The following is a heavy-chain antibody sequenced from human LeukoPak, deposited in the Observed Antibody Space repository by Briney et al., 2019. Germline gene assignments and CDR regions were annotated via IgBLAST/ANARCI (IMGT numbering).Heavy chain of an antibody. CDR2: ISSSSSYI. CDR3: AKSRNFYYYFMEV. CDR1: GFTFSSYS. V-gene: IGHV3-21*03. Sequence: GGSLRLSCAASGFTFSSYSMNWVRQAPGKGLEWVSSISSSSSYIYYADSVKGRFTISRDNAKNTLYLQMNSLRAEDTALYYCAKSRNFYYYFMEVSGRGTKVTISS. J-gene: IGHJ6*03.